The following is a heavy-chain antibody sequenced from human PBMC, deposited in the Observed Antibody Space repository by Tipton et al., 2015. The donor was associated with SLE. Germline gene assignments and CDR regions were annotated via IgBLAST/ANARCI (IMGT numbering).Heavy chain of an antibody. CDR2: INHSGST. D-gene: IGHD3-22*01. CDR3: ARESRRAYYYDSSGYSY. J-gene: IGHJ4*02. CDR1: GGSFSGYY. V-gene: IGHV4-34*01. Sequence: LRLSCAVYGGSFSGYYWSWIRQPPGKGLEWIGEINHSGSTNYNPSLKSRVTISVDTSKNQFSLKLSSVTAADTAVYYCARESRRAYYYDSSGYSYWGQGTLVTVSS.